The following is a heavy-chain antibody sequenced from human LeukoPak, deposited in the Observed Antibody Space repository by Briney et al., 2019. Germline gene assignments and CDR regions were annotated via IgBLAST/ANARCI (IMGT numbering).Heavy chain of an antibody. J-gene: IGHJ4*02. Sequence: GESLKISCKGSGYNFTNYWINWVRQMPGKGLEWMGRIDPSDSYTNYSPSFQGHVTISADKSISTAYVQWSSLKASDTAMYYCARLGLGYCSGTSCYFLDSWGQGTLVTVSS. CDR2: IDPSDSYT. V-gene: IGHV5-10-1*01. CDR3: ARLGLGYCSGTSCYFLDS. D-gene: IGHD2-2*01. CDR1: GYNFTNYW.